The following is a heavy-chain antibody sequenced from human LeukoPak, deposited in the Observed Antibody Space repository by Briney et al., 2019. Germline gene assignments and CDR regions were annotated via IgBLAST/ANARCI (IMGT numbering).Heavy chain of an antibody. Sequence: GGSLRLSCAASGFTFSSYSMNWVRQAPGKGLEWVSSISSSSSYIYYADSVKGRFTISRDNSKNTLYLEMNSLIPEDTGLYYCAKPQEADLWVPDYWGQGTLVTVSS. J-gene: IGHJ4*02. V-gene: IGHV3-21*01. CDR3: AKPQEADLWVPDY. CDR1: GFTFSSYS. D-gene: IGHD3-3*01. CDR2: ISSSSSYI.